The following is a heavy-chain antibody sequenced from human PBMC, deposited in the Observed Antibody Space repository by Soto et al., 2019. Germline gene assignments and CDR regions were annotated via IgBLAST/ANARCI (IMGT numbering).Heavy chain of an antibody. D-gene: IGHD1-1*01. CDR2: ISVSADRT. CDR3: ARVKRGPLGIFDF. CDR1: GFPLSSHD. Sequence: GSLRLSCAASGFPLSSHDMGWVRQTPGKGLEWVSSISVSADRTYYADSVKGRFTISRDNSKNTLFLQLNSLRAEDTALYYCARVKRGPLGIFDFWGQGTPVTVSS. J-gene: IGHJ4*02. V-gene: IGHV3-23*01.